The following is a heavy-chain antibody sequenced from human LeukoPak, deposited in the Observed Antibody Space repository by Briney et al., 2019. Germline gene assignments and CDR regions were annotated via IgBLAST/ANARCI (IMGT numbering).Heavy chain of an antibody. D-gene: IGHD6-13*01. CDR3: ARDGIAAEFDP. V-gene: IGHV1-69*13. CDR2: ITPIFGTA. J-gene: IGHJ5*02. Sequence: ASVKVSCKASGGTFSRFTISWVRQAPGQGFEWMGGITPIFGTANFAQKFQGRVSITADGSTSTAFMELSSLRSEDTAVYYCARDGIAAEFDPWGQGTLVTVSS. CDR1: GGTFSRFT.